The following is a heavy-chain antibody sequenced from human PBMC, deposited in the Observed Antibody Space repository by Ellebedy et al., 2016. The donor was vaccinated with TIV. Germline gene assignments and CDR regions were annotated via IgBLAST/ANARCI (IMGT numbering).Heavy chain of an antibody. CDR2: IYSGGNT. D-gene: IGHD6-19*01. V-gene: IGHV3-53*01. CDR1: GFTVSNNY. Sequence: GESLKISCAASGFTVSNNYTSWVRQAPGKGLEWVSVIYSGGNTYYADSVKGRFTISRDNSKNTLYLQMNSLRAEDTAGYYCASRGGAVAGADPFEYWGQGTLVTVSS. J-gene: IGHJ4*02. CDR3: ASRGGAVAGADPFEY.